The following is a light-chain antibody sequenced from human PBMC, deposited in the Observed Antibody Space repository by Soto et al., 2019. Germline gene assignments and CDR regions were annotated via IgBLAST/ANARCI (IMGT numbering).Light chain of an antibody. CDR1: QSVSSSF. CDR3: QQYGSSPH. Sequence: IVLTQSPGTLSLSPWERATLSCRASQSVSSSFLAWYQQKPGQAPRLLIYGASTRATGIPDSFSGSGSGTDFTLTISRLEPEDFAVYYCQQYGSSPHFGQGTRLEIK. J-gene: IGKJ5*01. V-gene: IGKV3-20*01. CDR2: GAS.